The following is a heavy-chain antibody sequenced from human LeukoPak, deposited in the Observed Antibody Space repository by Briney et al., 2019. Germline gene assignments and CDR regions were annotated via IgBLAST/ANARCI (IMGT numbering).Heavy chain of an antibody. CDR1: GFTFSVSA. J-gene: IGHJ4*02. CDR3: TRQGVHSCTNGVCYSDY. Sequence: PGGSLRLSCAASGFTFSVSAIHWVRQASGKGLEWVGRIRTKPNNYATAYAASVRGRFTISRDDSKTTAYLQMDSLKTDDTAVYYCTRQGVHSCTNGVCYSDYWGQGTLVTVSS. V-gene: IGHV3-73*01. D-gene: IGHD2-8*01. CDR2: IRTKPNNYAT.